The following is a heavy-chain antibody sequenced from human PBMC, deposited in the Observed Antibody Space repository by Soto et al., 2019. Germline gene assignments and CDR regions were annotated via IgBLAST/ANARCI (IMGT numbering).Heavy chain of an antibody. V-gene: IGHV4-39*01. D-gene: IGHD6-19*01. Sequence: PSETLSLTCTVSGGSISSSSYYWGWIRQPPGKGLEWIGSIYYSGSTYYNPPLKSRVTISVGTSKNQFSLKLSSVTAADTAVYYCATEVAGIAICDYWGQGTLVTVSS. J-gene: IGHJ4*02. CDR1: GGSISSSSYY. CDR2: IYYSGST. CDR3: ATEVAGIAICDY.